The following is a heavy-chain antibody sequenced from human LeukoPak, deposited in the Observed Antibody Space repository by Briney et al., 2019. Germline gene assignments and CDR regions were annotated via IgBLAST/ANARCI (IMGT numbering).Heavy chain of an antibody. CDR3: ARDGPTVVVPAAISALYYYYGMDV. J-gene: IGHJ6*04. CDR2: ISSSSSYI. Sequence: PGGSLRLSCAASGFTFSSYGMHWVRQAPGKGLEWVSSISSSSSYIYYADSVKGRFTISRDNAKNSLYLQMNSLRAEDTAVYYCARDGPTVVVPAAISALYYYYGMDVWGKGTTVTVSS. D-gene: IGHD2-2*01. CDR1: GFTFSSYG. V-gene: IGHV3-21*01.